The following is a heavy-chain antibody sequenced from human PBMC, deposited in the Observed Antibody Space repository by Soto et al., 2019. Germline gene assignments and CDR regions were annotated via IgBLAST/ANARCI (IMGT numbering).Heavy chain of an antibody. CDR1: GFTFSNSG. D-gene: IGHD5-18*01. Sequence: GGSLRLSCAASGFTFSNSGMHWVREAPGTGPAWVADISHDESNIFYADSLKGRVTISRDNSMNTLDQQVNSLRAEDTALYYCTRGENIYGFEYWGHGSLVTVSS. J-gene: IGHJ4*01. CDR2: ISHDESNI. V-gene: IGHV3-30*03. CDR3: TRGENIYGFEY.